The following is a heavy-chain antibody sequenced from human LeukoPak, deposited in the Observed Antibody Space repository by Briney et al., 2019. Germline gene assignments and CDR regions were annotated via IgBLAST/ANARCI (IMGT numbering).Heavy chain of an antibody. Sequence: ASVTVSCKASGYTFTSYYIDWVRQAPGQGLEWMGVINPSGGSTRYAQKFQGSVTMTGDTSTRTVYMELSSLTSADTAVYYCARGTTDDYWGQGTPVTVSS. J-gene: IGHJ4*02. V-gene: IGHV1-46*01. CDR3: ARGTTDDY. CDR2: INPSGGST. CDR1: GYTFTSYY. D-gene: IGHD1-1*01.